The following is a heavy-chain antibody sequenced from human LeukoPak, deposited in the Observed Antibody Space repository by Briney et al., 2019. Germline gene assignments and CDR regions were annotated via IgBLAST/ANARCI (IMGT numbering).Heavy chain of an antibody. V-gene: IGHV3-15*01. Sequence: GGSLRLSCAASGFTFSNAWMSWVRQAPGKGLEWVGRIKSKTDGGTTDYAAPVKGRFTISRDDSKNTLYPQMNSLKTEDTAVYYFTTVIIRVRGSDKPRKNHYFFDPWAKGPLVTASS. D-gene: IGHD3-10*01. CDR3: TTVIIRVRGSDKPRKNHYFFDP. J-gene: IGHJ5*02. CDR1: GFTFSNAW. CDR2: IKSKTDGGTT.